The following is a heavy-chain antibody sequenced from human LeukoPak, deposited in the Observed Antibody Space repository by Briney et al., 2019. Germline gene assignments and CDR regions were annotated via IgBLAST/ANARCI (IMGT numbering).Heavy chain of an antibody. Sequence: GGSLRLSCVTSGFNVRTNFMSWVRQAPGKGLEWVSVIHSGGDTYYADSVKGRFTISRDNSENTVYLQMSSLRAEDAAVYYCARRDYGKGVYDHWGQGTLVTVSS. CDR1: GFNVRTNF. J-gene: IGHJ4*02. CDR3: ARRDYGKGVYDH. D-gene: IGHD3-10*01. V-gene: IGHV3-66*01. CDR2: IHSGGDT.